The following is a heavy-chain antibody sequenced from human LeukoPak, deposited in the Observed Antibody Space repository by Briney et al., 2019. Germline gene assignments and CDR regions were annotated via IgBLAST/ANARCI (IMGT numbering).Heavy chain of an antibody. D-gene: IGHD3-22*01. CDR3: AKDRSQYTMIVVVNTFDY. CDR1: GFTFSSYA. Sequence: GGSLRLSCAASGFTFSSYAMSWVRQAPGKGLEWASAISGSGGSTYYADSVKGRFTISRDNSKNTLYLQMNSLRAEDTAVYYCAKDRSQYTMIVVVNTFDYWGQGTLVTVSS. V-gene: IGHV3-23*01. J-gene: IGHJ4*02. CDR2: ISGSGGST.